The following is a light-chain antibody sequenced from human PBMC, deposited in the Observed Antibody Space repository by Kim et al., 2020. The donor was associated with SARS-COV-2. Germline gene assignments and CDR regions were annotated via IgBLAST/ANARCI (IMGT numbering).Light chain of an antibody. V-gene: IGKV3-15*01. Sequence: ILMTQSPATLSVSPGERATLSCRASQAIKNNLAWYQQKPGQAPRLVMYEASIRATGTPARFSGSGSGTEFTLTINGLQSEDFAVYYCQQYNQWPPYTFGQGTKLEI. CDR3: QQYNQWPPYT. CDR2: EAS. CDR1: QAIKNN. J-gene: IGKJ2*01.